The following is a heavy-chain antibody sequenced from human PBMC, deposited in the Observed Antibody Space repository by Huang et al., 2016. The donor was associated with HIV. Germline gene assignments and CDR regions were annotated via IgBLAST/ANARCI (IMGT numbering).Heavy chain of an antibody. Sequence: QVQLQESGPGLVKPSETLSLTCSVSGGSMSSYYWSWTWQPPGKGLEWTGYSYYSGSTNYNPPHKSRVAISVDTSKNQCSLRLSSVTAADTAVYYCASASIAARRWFDPWGQGSLVTVSS. V-gene: IGHV4-59*01. CDR2: SYYSGST. J-gene: IGHJ5*02. D-gene: IGHD6-6*01. CDR1: GGSMSSYY. CDR3: ASASIAARRWFDP.